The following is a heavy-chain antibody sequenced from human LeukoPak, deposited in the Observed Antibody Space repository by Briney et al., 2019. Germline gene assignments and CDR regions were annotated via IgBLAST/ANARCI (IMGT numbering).Heavy chain of an antibody. V-gene: IGHV1-18*01. J-gene: IGHJ4*02. D-gene: IGHD6-6*01. CDR1: GYTFTSYG. CDR2: ISAYNGNT. Sequence: ASVKVSCKASGYTFTSYGISWVRQAPGQGLEWMGWISAYNGNTNYAQKLQGGVTMTTDTSTSTAYMELRRLRSDDTAVYYCARHQWSIAARPGLFDYWGQRPLVTVSS. CDR3: ARHQWSIAARPGLFDY.